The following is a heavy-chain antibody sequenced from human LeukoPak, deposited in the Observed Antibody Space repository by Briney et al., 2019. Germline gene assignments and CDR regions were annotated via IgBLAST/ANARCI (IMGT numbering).Heavy chain of an antibody. V-gene: IGHV1-2*06. Sequence: ASVKVSCKASGYTFTGYYMHWVRQAPRQGLEWMGRINPNSGGTNYAQKFQGRVTMTRDTSIRTAYMELSRLRSDETAVYYCARAFVVVPAAKIPNWFDPWGQGTLVSVSS. J-gene: IGHJ5*02. CDR2: INPNSGGT. D-gene: IGHD2-2*01. CDR1: GYTFTGYY. CDR3: ARAFVVVPAAKIPNWFDP.